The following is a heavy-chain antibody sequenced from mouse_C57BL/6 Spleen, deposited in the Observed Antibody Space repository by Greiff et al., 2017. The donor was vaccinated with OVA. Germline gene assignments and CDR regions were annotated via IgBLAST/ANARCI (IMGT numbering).Heavy chain of an antibody. D-gene: IGHD2-4*01. Sequence: QVQLKESGPELVKPGASVKISCKASGYAFSSSWMNWVKQRPGKGLEWIGRIYPGDGDTNYNGKFKGKATLTADKSSSTAYMQLSSLTSEDSAVYFCARDDYDALYYFDYWGQGTTLTVSS. V-gene: IGHV1-82*01. J-gene: IGHJ2*01. CDR2: IYPGDGDT. CDR3: ARDDYDALYYFDY. CDR1: GYAFSSSW.